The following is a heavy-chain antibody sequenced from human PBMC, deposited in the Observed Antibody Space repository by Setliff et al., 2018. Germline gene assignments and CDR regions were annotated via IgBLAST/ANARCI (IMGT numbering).Heavy chain of an antibody. CDR1: GGTFSSYA. J-gene: IGHJ2*01. CDR3: ARGAPELGTDWYFDL. D-gene: IGHD7-27*01. CDR2: IIPIFGTA. Sequence: SVKVSCKASGGTFSSYAISWVRQAPGQGLEWMGGIIPIFGTANYAQKFQGRVTTTADESTSTAYMELSSLGSEDTAVYYCARGAPELGTDWYFDLWGRGTLVTVSS. V-gene: IGHV1-69*13.